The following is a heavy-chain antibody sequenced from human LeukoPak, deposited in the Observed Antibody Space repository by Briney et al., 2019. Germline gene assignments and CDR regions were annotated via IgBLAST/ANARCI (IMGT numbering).Heavy chain of an antibody. Sequence: SETLSLTCTVSGGSISNYYWSWIRQPPGKGPEWIGYIYYSGSTNYNPSLKSRVTISVDTSKNQFSLKLSSVTAADTAVYYCARLGYCSGGSCLNDYWGQGTLVTVSS. J-gene: IGHJ4*02. CDR1: GGSISNYY. D-gene: IGHD2-15*01. CDR3: ARLGYCSGGSCLNDY. CDR2: IYYSGST. V-gene: IGHV4-59*01.